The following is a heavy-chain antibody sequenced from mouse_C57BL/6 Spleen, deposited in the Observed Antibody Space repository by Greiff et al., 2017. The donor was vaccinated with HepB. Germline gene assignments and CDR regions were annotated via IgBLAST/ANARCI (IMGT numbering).Heavy chain of an antibody. Sequence: EVQGVESGGGLVQPKGSLKLSCAASGFSFNTYAMNWVRQAPGKGLEWVARIRSKSNNYATYYADSVKDRFTISRDDSESMLYLQMNNLKTEDTAMYYCVRHGNWAVDWYFDVWGTGTTVTVSS. CDR1: GFSFNTYA. CDR3: VRHGNWAVDWYFDV. CDR2: IRSKSNNYAT. D-gene: IGHD4-1*01. J-gene: IGHJ1*03. V-gene: IGHV10-1*01.